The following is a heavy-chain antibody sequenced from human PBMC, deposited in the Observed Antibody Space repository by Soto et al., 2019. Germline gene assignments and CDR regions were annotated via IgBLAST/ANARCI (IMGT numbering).Heavy chain of an antibody. CDR2: ISSNGVGT. J-gene: IGHJ6*02. D-gene: IGHD2-2*01. Sequence: VVSLRLSCAASGFTRRGYAMDWVRQAPGKGLEYVSGISSNGVGTYYANSVQGRFTISRDNSKNTVYLQMGSLRPEDMAVYYCARSRRYCSSTSCTEEPNYYYGMDVWGQGTTVTVSS. CDR3: ARSRRYCSSTSCTEEPNYYYGMDV. V-gene: IGHV3-64*01. CDR1: GFTRRGYA.